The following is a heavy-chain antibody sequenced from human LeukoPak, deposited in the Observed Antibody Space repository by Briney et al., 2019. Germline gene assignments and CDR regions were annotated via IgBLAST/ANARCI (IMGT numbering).Heavy chain of an antibody. V-gene: IGHV4-4*02. Sequence: SSETLSLTCAVSGGSISSSNWWSWVRQPPGKGLEWIGEIYHSGSTNYNPSLKSRVTISVDKSKNQFSLKLSSVTAADTAVYYCARGPLTMTRGFDPWGQGTLVTVSS. J-gene: IGHJ5*02. CDR1: GGSISSSNW. CDR3: ARGPLTMTRGFDP. CDR2: IYHSGST. D-gene: IGHD4-17*01.